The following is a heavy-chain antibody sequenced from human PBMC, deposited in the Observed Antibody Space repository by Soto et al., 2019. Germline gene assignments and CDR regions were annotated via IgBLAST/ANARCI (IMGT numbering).Heavy chain of an antibody. V-gene: IGHV1-69*06. CDR1: GGTFSSYA. D-gene: IGHD3-3*01. CDR2: IIPIFGTA. J-gene: IGHJ4*02. Sequence: GASVKVFCKASGGTFSSYAISWVRQAPGQGLEWMGGIIPIFGTANYAQKFQGRVTITADKSTSTAYMELSSVTAADTAVYYCARDRWGGTFLGFDFWGQGSLVTVSS. CDR3: ARDRWGGTFLGFDF.